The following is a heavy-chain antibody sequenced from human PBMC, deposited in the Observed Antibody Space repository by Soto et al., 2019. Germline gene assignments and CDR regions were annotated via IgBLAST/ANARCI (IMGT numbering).Heavy chain of an antibody. CDR2: ISYDGSNK. CDR3: AGGYDSSGYYNYYYYYGMDV. J-gene: IGHJ6*02. CDR1: GFTFSSYA. Sequence: PGGSLRLSCAASGFTFSSYAMSWVRQAPGKGLEWVAVISYDGSNKYYADSVKGRFTISRDNSKNTLYLQMNSLRAEDTAVYYCAGGYDSSGYYNYYYYYGMDVWGQGTTVTVSS. D-gene: IGHD3-22*01. V-gene: IGHV3-30*03.